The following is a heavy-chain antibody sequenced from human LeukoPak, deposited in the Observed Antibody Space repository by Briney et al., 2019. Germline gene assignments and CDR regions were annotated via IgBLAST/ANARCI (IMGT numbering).Heavy chain of an antibody. CDR1: GFTFSSYA. CDR3: ARDQRGSGWYSGFIDY. V-gene: IGHV3-30-3*01. J-gene: IGHJ4*02. D-gene: IGHD6-19*01. Sequence: PGGSLRLSCAASGFTFSSYAMHWVRQAPGKGLEWVAVISYDGSNKYYADSVKGRFTISRDNSKNTLYLQMNSLRAEDTAVYYCARDQRGSGWYSGFIDYWGQGTLVTVSS. CDR2: ISYDGSNK.